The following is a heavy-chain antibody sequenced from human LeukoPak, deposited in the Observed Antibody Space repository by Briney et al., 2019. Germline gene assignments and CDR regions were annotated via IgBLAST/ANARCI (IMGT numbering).Heavy chain of an antibody. J-gene: IGHJ5*02. Sequence: SETLSLTCTVSGDSISTTSYFWAWIRQPPGEGLEWIGRIYYSGTTYFNSSLKSRVTISVDRSKNHFSLKLSSLTVADTALHYFARVYSSAQNWFDTWGKGIQVTASS. CDR2: IYYSGTT. V-gene: IGHV4-39*02. CDR3: ARVYSSAQNWFDT. D-gene: IGHD6-19*01. CDR1: GDSISTTSYF.